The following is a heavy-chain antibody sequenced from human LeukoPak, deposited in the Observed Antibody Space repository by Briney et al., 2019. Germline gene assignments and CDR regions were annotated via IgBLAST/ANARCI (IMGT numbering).Heavy chain of an antibody. V-gene: IGHV3-21*01. CDR2: ISSSSGYI. Sequence: GGSLRLSCVASGFTFSSYSMNWVRQAPGKGLEWVSSISSSSGYIFYADSVKGRFTISRDNAKNSLYLQMNSLRAEDTAVYHCARDRGYCSGGTCYGLYFDYWGQGTLVTVSS. CDR3: ARDRGYCSGGTCYGLYFDY. D-gene: IGHD2-15*01. CDR1: GFTFSSYS. J-gene: IGHJ4*02.